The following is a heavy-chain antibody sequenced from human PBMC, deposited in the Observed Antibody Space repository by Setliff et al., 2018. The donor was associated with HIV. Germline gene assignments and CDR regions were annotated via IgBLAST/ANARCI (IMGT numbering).Heavy chain of an antibody. CDR3: ARRDGRSMNAFEI. CDR2: IYPEDSNI. J-gene: IGHJ3*02. D-gene: IGHD6-13*01. CDR1: DYTFTTYW. Sequence: PGESLKLSCKAVDYTFTTYWIGWVRQMPGEGLEWMGIIYPEDSNIKYTPSFQNQVTISADKSISTSYLQVHNLKASDTATYYCARRDGRSMNAFEIWGPGTMFTVSS. V-gene: IGHV5-51*01.